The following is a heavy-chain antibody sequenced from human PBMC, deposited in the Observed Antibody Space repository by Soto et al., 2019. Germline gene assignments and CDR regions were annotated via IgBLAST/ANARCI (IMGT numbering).Heavy chain of an antibody. J-gene: IGHJ6*02. CDR3: AREDDYDILTGYYTPADYYYYGMDV. CDR2: IKQDGSEK. CDR1: GFTFSSYW. D-gene: IGHD3-9*01. Sequence: GGSLRLSCAASGFTFSSYWMSWVRQAPGKGLEWVANIKQDGSEKYYVDSVKGRFTISRDNAKNSLYLQMNSLRAEDTAVYYCAREDDYDILTGYYTPADYYYYGMDVWGQGTTVTVSS. V-gene: IGHV3-7*01.